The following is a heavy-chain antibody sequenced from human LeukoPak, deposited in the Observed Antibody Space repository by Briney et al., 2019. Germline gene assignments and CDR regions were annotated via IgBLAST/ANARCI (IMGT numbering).Heavy chain of an antibody. CDR2: INPNSGGT. CDR3: ARSRYRHPGSD. V-gene: IGHV1-2*02. D-gene: IGHD3-10*01. J-gene: IGHJ4*02. Sequence: ASVKVSCKASGYTFTGYYMHWVRQAPGQGLEWMGWINPNSGGTNYARKFQGRVTMTRDTSISTAYMELSRLRSDDTAVYYCARSRYRHPGSDWGQGTLVTVSS. CDR1: GYTFTGYY.